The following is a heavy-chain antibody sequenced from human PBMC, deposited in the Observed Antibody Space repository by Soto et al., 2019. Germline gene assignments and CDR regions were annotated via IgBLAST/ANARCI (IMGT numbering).Heavy chain of an antibody. V-gene: IGHV1-69*13. Sequence: SVKVSCKASGGTFSSYAISWVRQAPGQGLEWMGGIIPIFGTANYAQKFQGRVTITADESTSTAYVELSSLRSEDTAVYYCARARGYSGYDEDYYGMDVWGQGTTVTVSS. CDR3: ARARGYSGYDEDYYGMDV. D-gene: IGHD5-12*01. CDR2: IIPIFGTA. J-gene: IGHJ6*02. CDR1: GGTFSSYA.